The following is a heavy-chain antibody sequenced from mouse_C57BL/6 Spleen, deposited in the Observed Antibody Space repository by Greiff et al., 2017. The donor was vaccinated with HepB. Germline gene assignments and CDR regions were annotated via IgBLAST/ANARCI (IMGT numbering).Heavy chain of an antibody. D-gene: IGHD2-2*01. V-gene: IGHV1-22*01. J-gene: IGHJ2*01. Sequence: EVQLQQSGPELVKPGASVKMSCKASGYTFTDYNMHWVKQSHGKSLEWIGYINPNNGGTSYNQKFKCKVTSTVNKSSSTAYMELRSLTSEDSAVYYCASLGLLDYWGQSTTLTVSS. CDR1: GYTFTDYN. CDR3: ASLGLLDY. CDR2: INPNNGGT.